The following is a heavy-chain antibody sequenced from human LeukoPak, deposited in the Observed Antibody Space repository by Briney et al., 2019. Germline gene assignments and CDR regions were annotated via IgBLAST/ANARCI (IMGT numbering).Heavy chain of an antibody. CDR3: AKDLEARDDILTGDFDY. J-gene: IGHJ4*02. CDR1: GFTFSSYA. CDR2: ISGSGGST. D-gene: IGHD3-9*01. Sequence: GGSLRLSCAASGFTFSSYAMSWVRQAPGKGLEWVSAISGSGGSTHYADSVKGRFTISRDNSKNTLYLQMNSLRAEDTAVYYCAKDLEARDDILTGDFDYWGQGTLVTVSS. V-gene: IGHV3-23*01.